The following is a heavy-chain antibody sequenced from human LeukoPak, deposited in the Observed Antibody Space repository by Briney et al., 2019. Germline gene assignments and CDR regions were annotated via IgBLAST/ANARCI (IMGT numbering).Heavy chain of an antibody. D-gene: IGHD2-8*01. CDR3: ARANQYNWFDP. CDR1: GGSISSGDYY. CDR2: IYYSGST. V-gene: IGHV4-30-4*01. Sequence: SETLSLTCTVSGGSISSGDYYWSWIRQPPGKGLEWIGYIYYSGSTYYNASLKSRVTISVDTSKNQFSLKLSSVTAADTAVYYRARANQYNWFDPWGQGTLVTVSS. J-gene: IGHJ5*02.